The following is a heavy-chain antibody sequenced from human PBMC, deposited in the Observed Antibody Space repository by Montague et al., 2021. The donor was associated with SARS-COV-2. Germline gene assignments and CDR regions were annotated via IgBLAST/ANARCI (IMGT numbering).Heavy chain of an antibody. D-gene: IGHD6-13*01. CDR3: ARGTAAGTNFDY. CDR1: GGSISSYY. Sequence: SETLSLTCTVSGGSISSYYWSWIRQPPGKGLEWIGYIYYSGSTNYNPSLKSRVTISVDTSKNQFSLKLSSVTAADTAVYHCARGTAAGTNFDYWGQGTLVTVSS. J-gene: IGHJ4*02. CDR2: IYYSGST. V-gene: IGHV4-59*01.